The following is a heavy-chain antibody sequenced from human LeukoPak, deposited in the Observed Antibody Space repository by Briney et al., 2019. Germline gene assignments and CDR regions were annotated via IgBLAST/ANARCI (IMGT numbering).Heavy chain of an antibody. V-gene: IGHV3-13*01. CDR2: ICIRGDT. D-gene: IGHD6-19*01. Sequence: GXSLRLSCAASGXTFSSYAMSWVRQAPGKGLEWVSAICIRGDTHYSGSVKGRFTISRENAESSLYLQMNSLRAEDTAVYYCARGGIQVSGIDEFDYWGQGTLVTVSS. CDR1: GXTFSSYA. CDR3: ARGGIQVSGIDEFDY. J-gene: IGHJ4*02.